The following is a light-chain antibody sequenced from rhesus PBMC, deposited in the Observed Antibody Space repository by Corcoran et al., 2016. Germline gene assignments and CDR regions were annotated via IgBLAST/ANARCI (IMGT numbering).Light chain of an antibody. J-gene: IGKJ1*01. CDR2: KAS. Sequence: DIQMTQSPSSLSASVGDTVTITCRASQSISSWLDWYQQKPGKAPKLLIYKASSLQSGVPSRLSGGGSDTDFILTISRLQPEDFAAYYCLQYKGIPWTFGQGTKVEIK. V-gene: IGKV1-22*01. CDR3: LQYKGIPWT. CDR1: QSISSW.